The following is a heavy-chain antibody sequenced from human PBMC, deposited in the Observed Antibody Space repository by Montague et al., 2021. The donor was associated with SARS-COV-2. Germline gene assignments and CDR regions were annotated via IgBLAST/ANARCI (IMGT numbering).Heavy chain of an antibody. Sequence: SETLSLTCTVSGGSISSSSYYWGWIRQPAGKGLEWIGSIYYRGSTYYXPSLKSRVTISVDTSKNQFSLKLSSVTTADTTVYYCARHGKTSIAMIVVVIGYFDYWGQGTLVTVSS. CDR2: IYYRGST. D-gene: IGHD3-22*01. CDR1: GGSISSSSYY. CDR3: ARHGKTSIAMIVVVIGYFDY. J-gene: IGHJ4*02. V-gene: IGHV4-39*01.